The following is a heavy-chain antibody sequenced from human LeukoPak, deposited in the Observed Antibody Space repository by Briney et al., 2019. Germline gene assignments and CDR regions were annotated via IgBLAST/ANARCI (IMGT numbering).Heavy chain of an antibody. CDR3: ARDSAAATLGAFDI. CDR2: ISSSSSNI. D-gene: IGHD6-13*01. J-gene: IGHJ3*02. V-gene: IGHV3-21*01. Sequence: PGGSLRLSCAASGSTFSSYSMNWVRQAPGKGLEWVSSISSSSSNIYYADSVKGRSTISRDNAKNSLYLQMNSLRAEDTAVYYCARDSAAATLGAFDIWGQGTTVTVSS. CDR1: GSTFSSYS.